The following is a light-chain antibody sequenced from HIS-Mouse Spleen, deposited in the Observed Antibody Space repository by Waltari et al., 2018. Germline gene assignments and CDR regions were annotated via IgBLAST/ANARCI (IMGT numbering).Light chain of an antibody. J-gene: IGLJ1*01. V-gene: IGLV3-25*03. CDR2: KDS. Sequence: SYELTQPPSVSVSPGQTARITCSGDALPKQYAYWYQQKPGQAPVLVIYKDSERPSGIPERFSGSSSRTTVTLTISGVQAADEADYYCQSADSSGTYVFGTVTKVTVL. CDR3: QSADSSGTYV. CDR1: ALPKQY.